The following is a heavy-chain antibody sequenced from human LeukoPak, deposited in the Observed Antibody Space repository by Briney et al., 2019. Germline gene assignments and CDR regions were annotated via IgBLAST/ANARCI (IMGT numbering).Heavy chain of an antibody. V-gene: IGHV3-48*01. CDR1: GFTFSSYS. D-gene: IGHD3-16*01. J-gene: IGHJ4*02. Sequence: GGSLRLSCAASGFTFSSYSMNWVRQAPGKGLEWVSYISSSSKTIYYADSVKGRFTISRDNFKNTLYLQMNSLRADDTALYYCAKDPGYFGGWGQGTLVTVSS. CDR2: ISSSSKTI. CDR3: AKDPGYFGG.